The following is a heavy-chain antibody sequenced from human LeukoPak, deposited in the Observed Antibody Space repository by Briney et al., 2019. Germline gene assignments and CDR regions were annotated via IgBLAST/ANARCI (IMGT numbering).Heavy chain of an antibody. D-gene: IGHD6-19*01. V-gene: IGHV4-39*01. CDR3: ARQRSKWRWLVQSIFQH. J-gene: IGHJ1*01. Sequence: SETLSLTCTVSGGSISSSSYYWGWIRQPPGKGLEWIGSIYYSGSTYYNPSLKSRVTISVDTSKNQFSLKLSSVTAADTAVYYCARQRSKWRWLVQSIFQHWGQGTLVTVSS. CDR1: GGSISSSSYY. CDR2: IYYSGST.